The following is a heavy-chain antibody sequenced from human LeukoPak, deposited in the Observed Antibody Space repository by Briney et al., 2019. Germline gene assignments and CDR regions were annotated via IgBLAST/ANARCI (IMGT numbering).Heavy chain of an antibody. Sequence: GGALRLSCAASGFTFSIYAMHWVRPPAGKGLECVSATSSNGGSTNYANSVKGRFTISRDNSKNTMYLQIGSLRAEDMAVYYCARKNVVVPAAYEYWGQGTLVTVSS. CDR2: TSSNGGST. J-gene: IGHJ4*02. CDR1: GFTFSIYA. D-gene: IGHD2-2*01. CDR3: ARKNVVVPAAYEY. V-gene: IGHV3-64*01.